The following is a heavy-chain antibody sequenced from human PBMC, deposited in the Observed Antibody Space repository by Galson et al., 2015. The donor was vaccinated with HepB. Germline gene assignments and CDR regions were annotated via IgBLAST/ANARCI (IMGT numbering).Heavy chain of an antibody. J-gene: IGHJ2*01. D-gene: IGHD3-16*01. Sequence: TLSLTCSVSGGSISSHYWSWVRQPPGKGLEWIGEINHGGSTNYNPSLKSRVTISGDTSRKQFSLKLNSVTAADTAVYYCARGYNRSRRYNYFYFDLWGRGT. CDR1: GGSISSHY. CDR3: ARGYNRSRRYNYFYFDL. CDR2: INHGGST. V-gene: IGHV4-34*01.